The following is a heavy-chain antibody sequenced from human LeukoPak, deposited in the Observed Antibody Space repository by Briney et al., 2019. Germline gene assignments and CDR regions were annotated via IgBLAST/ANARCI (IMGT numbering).Heavy chain of an antibody. CDR1: GFTFSSYA. J-gene: IGHJ1*01. V-gene: IGHV3-23*01. D-gene: IGHD2-2*01. Sequence: GGSLRLSCAASGFTFSSYAMSWVRQAPGKGLEWVSAISGSGGSTYYADSVKGRITISRDNSKNTLYLQMNSLRAEDTAVYYCAKLSYYCSSTSCRYFQHWGQGTLVTVSS. CDR2: ISGSGGST. CDR3: AKLSYYCSSTSCRYFQH.